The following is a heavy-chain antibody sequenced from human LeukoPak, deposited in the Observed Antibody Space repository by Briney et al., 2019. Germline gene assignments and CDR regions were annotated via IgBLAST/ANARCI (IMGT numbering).Heavy chain of an antibody. V-gene: IGHV1-8*01. Sequence: ASVKVSCKASGYTFTSYDINWVRQATGQGLEWMGWMNPNSGNTGYAQKFQGRVTMTRNTSTTTAYMELSSLTAEDTAVYYCARGPHTSGWPQHYYWGQGTLVIVSS. CDR2: MNPNSGNT. CDR1: GYTFTSYD. CDR3: ARGPHTSGWPQHYY. D-gene: IGHD6-19*01. J-gene: IGHJ4*02.